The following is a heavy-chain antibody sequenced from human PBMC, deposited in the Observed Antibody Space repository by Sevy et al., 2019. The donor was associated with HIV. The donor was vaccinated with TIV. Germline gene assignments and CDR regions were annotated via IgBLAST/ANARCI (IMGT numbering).Heavy chain of an antibody. D-gene: IGHD2-2*01. CDR1: GFTFSSYA. J-gene: IGHJ4*02. Sequence: GGSLRLSCAASGFTFSSYAMSWVRQAPGKGLEWVSAISGSGGSTYYADSVKGRFTISRDNSKNTLYLQMNSLRAEDTTVYYCAKWDYCSSTSCHPRVGYYFDYWGQGTLVTVSS. CDR3: AKWDYCSSTSCHPRVGYYFDY. V-gene: IGHV3-23*01. CDR2: ISGSGGST.